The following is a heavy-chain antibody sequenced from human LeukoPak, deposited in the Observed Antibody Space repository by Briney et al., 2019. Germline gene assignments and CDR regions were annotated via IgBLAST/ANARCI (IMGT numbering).Heavy chain of an antibody. CDR1: GNTFTGNH. CDR2: INPNSGGT. J-gene: IGHJ4*02. CDR3: ARDYCSGGSCYSDY. Sequence: ASVKVSCKASGNTFTGNHMHWMRQAPGQGLEWMGWINPNSGGTNYAQKFQGRVTMTRDTSISTAYMELSRLRSDDTAVYYCARDYCSGGSCYSDYWGQGTLVTVSS. V-gene: IGHV1-2*02. D-gene: IGHD2-15*01.